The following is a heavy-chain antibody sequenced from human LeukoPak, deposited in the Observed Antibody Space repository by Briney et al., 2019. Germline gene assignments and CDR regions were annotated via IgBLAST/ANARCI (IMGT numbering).Heavy chain of an antibody. D-gene: IGHD6-19*01. CDR2: TYYRSKWYN. J-gene: IGHJ5*02. CDR1: GDSLSSNTAA. Sequence: SQTLSLTCAISGDSLSSNTAAWTWIRQSPSRGLEWLGRTYYRSKWYNDYAVSVKSRITINPDTPKNQFSLQLNSVTPEDTAVYYCARSRQWLNWFDPWGQGTLVTVSS. V-gene: IGHV6-1*01. CDR3: ARSRQWLNWFDP.